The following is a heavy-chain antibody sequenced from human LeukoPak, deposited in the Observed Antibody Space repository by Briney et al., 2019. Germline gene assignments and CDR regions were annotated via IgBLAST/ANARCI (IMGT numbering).Heavy chain of an antibody. D-gene: IGHD5-18*01. CDR3: AKAGRGYSYGYTGGDFDY. V-gene: IGHV3-74*01. CDR2: INTDGSST. Sequence: GGSLRLSCAASGFTFSSYWMHWVRQAPGKGLVWVSRINTDGSSTSYADSVKGRFTISRDSSKNTLYLQMNSLRAEDTAVYYCAKAGRGYSYGYTGGDFDYWGQGTLVTVSS. CDR1: GFTFSSYW. J-gene: IGHJ4*02.